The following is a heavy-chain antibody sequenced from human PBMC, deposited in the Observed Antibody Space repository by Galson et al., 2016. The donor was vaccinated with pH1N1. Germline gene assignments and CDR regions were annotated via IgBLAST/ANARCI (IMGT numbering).Heavy chain of an antibody. J-gene: IGHJ4*02. CDR2: ISGGGGST. CDR1: GISFGSYG. Sequence: SLRLSCAVSGISFGSYGMSWVRQVPGKGLEWVAGISGGGGSTYYAECAKGRFTIARDNRKNTLSLQMNSLRGDDTAIYYCTKGEDLMLVFPYDSWGQGTLVTVSS. D-gene: IGHD3-16*01. CDR3: TKGEDLMLVFPYDS. V-gene: IGHV3-23*01.